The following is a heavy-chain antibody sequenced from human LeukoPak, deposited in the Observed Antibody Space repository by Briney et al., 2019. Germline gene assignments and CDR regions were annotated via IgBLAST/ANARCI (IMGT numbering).Heavy chain of an antibody. J-gene: IGHJ3*02. CDR1: GFTFSSYG. D-gene: IGHD4-17*01. Sequence: GRSLRLSCATSGFTFSSYGMHWVRQAPGKGLEWVAVIWYDGSNKYYADSVKGRFTISRDNSKNTLSLQMNSLRAEDTAVYYCVSGRRGDYPGSAFDIWGQGTMVTVSS. CDR2: IWYDGSNK. CDR3: VSGRRGDYPGSAFDI. V-gene: IGHV3-33*01.